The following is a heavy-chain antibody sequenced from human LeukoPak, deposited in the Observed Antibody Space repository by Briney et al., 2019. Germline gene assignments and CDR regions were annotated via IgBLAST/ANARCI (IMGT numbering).Heavy chain of an antibody. Sequence: SETLSLTCTVSGGSISSGSYYWSWIRQPAGKGLEWIVRIYTSGSTNYNPSLKSRVTISVDTSKNQFSLRLSSVTAADTAVYYCARSYYYDSSGYLIGGYYFDYWGQGTLVTVSS. V-gene: IGHV4-61*02. CDR2: IYTSGST. CDR3: ARSYYYDSSGYLIGGYYFDY. J-gene: IGHJ4*02. D-gene: IGHD3-22*01. CDR1: GGSISSGSYY.